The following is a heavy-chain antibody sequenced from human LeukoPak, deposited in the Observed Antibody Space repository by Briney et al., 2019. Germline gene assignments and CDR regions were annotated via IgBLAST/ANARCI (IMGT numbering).Heavy chain of an antibody. J-gene: IGHJ3*01. CDR3: ARSSYSSSSSV. D-gene: IGHD6-6*01. V-gene: IGHV3-23*01. CDR1: GFTFSSYA. CDR2: ISGSGDST. Sequence: GGSLRLSCAASGFTFSSYAMSWVRQAPGKGLEWVSAISGSGDSTYYADSVKGRFTISRDNSKNTLCLQMNSLRAEDTAVYYCARSSYSSSSSVWGQGTMVTVSS.